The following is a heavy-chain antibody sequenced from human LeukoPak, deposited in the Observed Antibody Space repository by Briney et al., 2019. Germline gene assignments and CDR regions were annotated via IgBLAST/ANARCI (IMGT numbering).Heavy chain of an antibody. D-gene: IGHD1-26*01. CDR3: ARISVGATL. V-gene: IGHV3-48*03. Sequence: GGSLRLSCTVSGFTLSSYEMTWFRQAPGKGLEWVSYISSSGSTIYYADSVKGRFTISRDNAKNSLYLQMNSLRAEDTAVYYCARISVGATLWGQGTLVTVSS. CDR2: ISSSGSTI. CDR1: GFTLSSYE. J-gene: IGHJ4*02.